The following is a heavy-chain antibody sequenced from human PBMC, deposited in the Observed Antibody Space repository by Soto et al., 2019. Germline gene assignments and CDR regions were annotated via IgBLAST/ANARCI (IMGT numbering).Heavy chain of an antibody. J-gene: IGHJ3*02. CDR1: GGSISSGGYY. D-gene: IGHD4-17*01. CDR2: IYYSGST. Sequence: SETLSLTCTVSGGSISSGGYYWSWIRQPPGKGLEWIGYIYYSGSTDYNPSLKRRVTISVDTSKNQFSLKLSSVTAADTAVYYCARVYGDYVYAFDIWGQGTLVTVSS. CDR3: ARVYGDYVYAFDI. V-gene: IGHV4-61*08.